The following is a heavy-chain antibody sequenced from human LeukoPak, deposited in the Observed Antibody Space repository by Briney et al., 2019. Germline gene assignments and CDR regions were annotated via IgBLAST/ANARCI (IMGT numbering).Heavy chain of an antibody. Sequence: SETLSLTCTVSGGSISSYYWSWIRQPPGKGLEWIGYIYYSGSTNYNPSLKSRVTISVDRSKNQFSLKLSSVTAADTAVYYCAREGVDTAMVTFDYWGQGTLVTVSS. V-gene: IGHV4-59*12. CDR3: AREGVDTAMVTFDY. D-gene: IGHD5-18*01. J-gene: IGHJ4*02. CDR2: IYYSGST. CDR1: GGSISSYY.